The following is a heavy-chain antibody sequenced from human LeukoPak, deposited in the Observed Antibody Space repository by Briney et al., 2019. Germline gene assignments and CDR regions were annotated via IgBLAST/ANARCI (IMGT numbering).Heavy chain of an antibody. CDR1: GFTFSSFS. CDR2: IKQDGSDK. J-gene: IGHJ4*02. CDR3: ARLTGTTGFDY. D-gene: IGHD1-1*01. Sequence: GGSLRLSCEVSGFTFSSFSMSWVRQAPGKGLEWVANIKQDGSDKYYVDSVKGRFTISRDNAKNSLYLQLNSLRADDTAVYYCARLTGTTGFDYWGQGTLVTVSS. V-gene: IGHV3-7*01.